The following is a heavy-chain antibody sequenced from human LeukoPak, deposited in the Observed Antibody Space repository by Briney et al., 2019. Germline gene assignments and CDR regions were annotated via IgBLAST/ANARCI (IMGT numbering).Heavy chain of an antibody. D-gene: IGHD6-13*01. CDR1: GGTFSSYA. CDR3: ARVAAADYFDY. J-gene: IGHJ4*02. CDR2: ISAYNGNT. Sequence: ASVKVSCKAPGGTFSSYAISWVRQAPGQGLEWMGWISAYNGNTNYAQKLQGRVTMTTDTSTSTAYMELRSLRSDDTAVYYCARVAAADYFDYWGQGTLVTVSS. V-gene: IGHV1-18*01.